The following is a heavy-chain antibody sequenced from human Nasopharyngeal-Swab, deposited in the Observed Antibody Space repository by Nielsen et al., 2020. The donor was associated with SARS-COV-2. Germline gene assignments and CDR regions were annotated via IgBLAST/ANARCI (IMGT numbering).Heavy chain of an antibody. V-gene: IGHV4-34*01. D-gene: IGHD6-6*01. CDR3: ARNGYSSSRGYYGMDV. J-gene: IGHJ6*02. CDR2: INHSGST. Sequence: SEILSLTCAVFGGSFSDYYWSCIRQPPGKGLEWIGEINHSGSTNYNPSLKSRVTISVDTSKNQFSLKLSSVTAADTAVYYCARNGYSSSRGYYGMDVWGQGTTVTVSS. CDR1: GGSFSDYY.